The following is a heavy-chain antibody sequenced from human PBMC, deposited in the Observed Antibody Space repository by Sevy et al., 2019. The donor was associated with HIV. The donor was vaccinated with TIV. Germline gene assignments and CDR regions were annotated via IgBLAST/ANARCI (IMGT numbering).Heavy chain of an antibody. J-gene: IGHJ3*02. Sequence: ASVKVSCKASGYTFTSYGISWVRQAPGQGLEWMGWISAYNGNTNYAQKLQGRVTMTTDTSTSTAYMELRSLRSDDTAVYYCAVGYYDFWSGYYAFDIWGQGTLVTVSS. D-gene: IGHD3-3*01. CDR1: GYTFTSYG. V-gene: IGHV1-18*01. CDR3: AVGYYDFWSGYYAFDI. CDR2: ISAYNGNT.